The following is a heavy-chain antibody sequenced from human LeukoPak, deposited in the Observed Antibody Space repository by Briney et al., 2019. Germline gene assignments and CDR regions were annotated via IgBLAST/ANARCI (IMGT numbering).Heavy chain of an antibody. J-gene: IGHJ6*02. Sequence: ASVKISCKVSGYTLTDLSMHWVRQAPGKGLEWRGGFDPEDGETIYAQKFQGRVTMTEDTSTDTAYMELSSLRSEDTAVYYCATTSVRGVYYGMDVWGQGTTVTVSS. CDR3: ATTSVRGVYYGMDV. V-gene: IGHV1-24*01. CDR2: FDPEDGET. D-gene: IGHD3-10*01. CDR1: GYTLTDLS.